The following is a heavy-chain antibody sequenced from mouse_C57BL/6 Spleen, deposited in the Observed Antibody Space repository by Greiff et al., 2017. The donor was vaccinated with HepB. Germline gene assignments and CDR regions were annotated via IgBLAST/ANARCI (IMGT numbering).Heavy chain of an antibody. D-gene: IGHD2-1*01. V-gene: IGHV1-55*01. CDR1: GYTFTSYW. J-gene: IGHJ1*03. CDR2: IYPGSGST. CDR3: ARNYGNFPWYFDV. Sequence: VQLQQSGAELVKPGASVKMSCKASGYTFTSYWITWVKQRPGQGLEWIGDIYPGSGSTNYNEKFKSKATLTVDTSSSTAYMQLSILTSEDSAVYYCARNYGNFPWYFDVWGTGTTVTVSS.